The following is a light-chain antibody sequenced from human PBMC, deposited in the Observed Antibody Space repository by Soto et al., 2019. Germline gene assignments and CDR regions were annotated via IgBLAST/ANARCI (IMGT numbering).Light chain of an antibody. V-gene: IGKV3-20*01. CDR2: AAS. Sequence: EIVLTQSPGTLSLSPGEGATLSCRASQSISSSYLAWYQQKPGQAPRLLIYAASSRATGIPDRFSGSGSGTDLALTISRLEPEDFAVYYCQLYGSSHMFSFGQGTKLEIK. J-gene: IGKJ2*01. CDR1: QSISSSY. CDR3: QLYGSSHMFS.